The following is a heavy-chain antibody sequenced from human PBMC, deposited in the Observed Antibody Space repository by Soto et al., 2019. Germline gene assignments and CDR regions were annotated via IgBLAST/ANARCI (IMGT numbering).Heavy chain of an antibody. CDR3: ARETALVDSYGMDV. Sequence: QVQLVESGGGVVQPGRSLRLSCAASGFTFSNYAMHWVRQTPGKGLEWVALISYDVRNKYYADSVKGRFTISRDNSKNTLYLQMNSLRTEDTAVYYCARETALVDSYGMDVWGHGTTVTVSS. CDR1: GFTFSNYA. D-gene: IGHD2-21*01. J-gene: IGHJ6*02. CDR2: ISYDVRNK. V-gene: IGHV3-30-3*01.